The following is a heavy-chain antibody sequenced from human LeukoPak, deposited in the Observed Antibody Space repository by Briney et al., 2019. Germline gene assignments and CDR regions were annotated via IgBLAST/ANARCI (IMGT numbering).Heavy chain of an antibody. CDR2: ITSSGSAK. V-gene: IGHV3-11*01. D-gene: IGHD5-24*01. Sequence: GGSLRLSCVASGFTFSDYYMAWIRQAPGKGLEWVSYITSSGSAKHYAGSVKGRFTISRDNAKNLLYLQMNSLRAEDTAVYYCAGDSHGYNWFDPWGHGTLVTVSS. CDR1: GFTFSDYY. CDR3: AGDSHGYNWFDP. J-gene: IGHJ5*02.